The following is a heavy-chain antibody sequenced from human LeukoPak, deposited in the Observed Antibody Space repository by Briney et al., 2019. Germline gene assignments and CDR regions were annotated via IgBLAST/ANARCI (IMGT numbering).Heavy chain of an antibody. J-gene: IGHJ5*02. D-gene: IGHD3-22*01. V-gene: IGHV1-69*13. CDR3: ARDLYDSSGYYSNWFDP. CDR2: IIPIFGTA. Sequence: SVKVSCKAYGGTFSSYAISWVRQAPGQGLEWMGGIIPIFGTANYAQKFQGRVTITADESTSTAYMELSSLRSEDTAVYYCARDLYDSSGYYSNWFDPWGQGTLVTVSS. CDR1: GGTFSSYA.